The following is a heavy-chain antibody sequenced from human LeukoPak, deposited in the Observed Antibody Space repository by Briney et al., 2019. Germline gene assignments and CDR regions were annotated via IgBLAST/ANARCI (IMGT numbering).Heavy chain of an antibody. V-gene: IGHV1-2*02. CDR3: ARDRDSSGYYDY. J-gene: IGHJ4*02. D-gene: IGHD3-22*01. CDR1: GYTFTGYY. CDR2: IHPNSGGT. Sequence: ASVTLSCKASGYTFTGYYMHWVRQAPGQGLEWMGWIHPNSGGTNYAQKFQGRVTMTRDTSISTAYMELSRLTSDDTAVYYCARDRDSSGYYDYWGQGTLVTVSS.